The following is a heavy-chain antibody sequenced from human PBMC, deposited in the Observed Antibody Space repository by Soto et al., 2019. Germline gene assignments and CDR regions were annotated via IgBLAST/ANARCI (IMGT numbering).Heavy chain of an antibody. J-gene: IGHJ4*02. CDR1: GFTFSSYG. Sequence: QVPLVESGGGVVQPGRSLRLSCAASGFTFSSYGMHWVRQAPGKGLEWVAGIAYDGSHKYYADSVKGRFTVSRDNSKNTLFLKMNSLSGEDTAVYYCAKVDSSVWNYFDYWGQGTLVTVSS. V-gene: IGHV3-30*18. D-gene: IGHD6-19*01. CDR2: IAYDGSHK. CDR3: AKVDSSVWNYFDY.